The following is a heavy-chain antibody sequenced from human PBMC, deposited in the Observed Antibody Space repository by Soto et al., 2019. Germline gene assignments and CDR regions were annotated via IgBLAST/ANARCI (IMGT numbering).Heavy chain of an antibody. CDR1: GGSVSSGSYY. Sequence: PSETLSLTCTVSGGSVSSGSYYWSWIRQPPGKGLEWIGYIYYSGSTKYNPSLKSRVTISVDTSKIQFSLKLSSGTAADTALYYCARAYYDFVWGSYPDYWGQGALVTVSS. V-gene: IGHV4-61*01. D-gene: IGHD3-16*02. CDR2: IYYSGST. CDR3: ARAYYDFVWGSYPDY. J-gene: IGHJ4*02.